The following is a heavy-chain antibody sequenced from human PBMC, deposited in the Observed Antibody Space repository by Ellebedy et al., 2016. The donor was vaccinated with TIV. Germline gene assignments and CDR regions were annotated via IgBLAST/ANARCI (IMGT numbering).Heavy chain of an antibody. Sequence: GESLKISCAASGFTVSNNFMTWVRQAPGKGLEWVSLIYSVGSTLYADSVKGRFTISRDNSRNTLYLQINNLRVDDTAVYYCARKTDTTRSGDFWGQGTLVTVS. CDR2: IYSVGST. J-gene: IGHJ4*02. V-gene: IGHV3-53*01. CDR1: GFTVSNNF. CDR3: ARKTDTTRSGDF. D-gene: IGHD5-18*01.